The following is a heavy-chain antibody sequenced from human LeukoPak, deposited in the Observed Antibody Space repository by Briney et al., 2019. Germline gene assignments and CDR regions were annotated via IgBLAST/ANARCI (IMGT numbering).Heavy chain of an antibody. J-gene: IGHJ4*02. Sequence: SETLSLTCTVSGGSISNSNSYWGWFRQPPGKGLEWIGSIYYTGTTNYNPSLKSRVTISVDTSKNQLSLKLSFVTAADTAVYYCARRGYSSGWYDYWGQGTLVTVSS. CDR2: IYYTGTT. V-gene: IGHV4-39*01. CDR3: ARRGYSSGWYDY. D-gene: IGHD6-19*01. CDR1: GGSISNSNSY.